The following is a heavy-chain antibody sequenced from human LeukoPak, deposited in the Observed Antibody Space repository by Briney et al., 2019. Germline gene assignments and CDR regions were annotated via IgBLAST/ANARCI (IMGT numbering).Heavy chain of an antibody. J-gene: IGHJ6*03. V-gene: IGHV1-8*03. CDR3: ARGVDYALWSDSSYQFYYMDV. Sequence: ASVKLSCKASGYTFSSSDINWVRQATGQGLEWMGWMNPNSGHTGYAQKFQGRITFTRNTSISTAYMELGSLRPEDTAVYFCARGVDYALWSDSSYQFYYMDVWGKGATVTVSS. D-gene: IGHD3-3*01. CDR2: MNPNSGHT. CDR1: GYTFSSSD.